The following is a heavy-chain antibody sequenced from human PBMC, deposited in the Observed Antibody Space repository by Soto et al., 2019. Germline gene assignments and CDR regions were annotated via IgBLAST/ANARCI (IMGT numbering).Heavy chain of an antibody. CDR3: ARVGICSRTSCYGFDI. CDR2: IYPGDSDT. D-gene: IGHD2-2*01. J-gene: IGHJ3*02. Sequence: LGESLKISCKGSGYSFTNYWIGWVRQVPGKGLEWLGSIYPGDSDTRYSPSFQGQVTCSGDKSTSTAYLQWSSLKASDTAIHFCARVGICSRTSCYGFDIWGPGTLVTVSS. CDR1: GYSFTNYW. V-gene: IGHV5-51*01.